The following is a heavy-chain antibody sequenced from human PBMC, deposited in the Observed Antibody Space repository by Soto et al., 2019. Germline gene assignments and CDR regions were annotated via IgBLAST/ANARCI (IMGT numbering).Heavy chain of an antibody. D-gene: IGHD1-26*01. CDR1: RFTFSSYS. Sequence: ESGGGLVQPGGSLRLSCAASRFTFSSYSMTWVRQAPGKGLEWVSAISGSGDSTFYADSVKGRFTIPRDNSKNTLYLQMNSLRAEDTAVYYCAKWEGAKSGSSDYWGQGTLVTVSS. CDR2: ISGSGDST. CDR3: AKWEGAKSGSSDY. J-gene: IGHJ4*02. V-gene: IGHV3-23*01.